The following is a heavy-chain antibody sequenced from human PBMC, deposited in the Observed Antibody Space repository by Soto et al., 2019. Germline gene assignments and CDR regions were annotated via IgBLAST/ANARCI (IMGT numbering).Heavy chain of an antibody. J-gene: IGHJ4*02. CDR3: ATSWYYDILTGYPYFDY. CDR1: GFTFSSYW. Sequence: GESLKISCAASGFTFSSYWMSWVRQAPGKGLEWVANIKQDGSEKYYVDSVKGRFTISRDNAKNSLYLQMNSLRAEDTAVYYCATSWYYDILTGYPYFDYWGQGTLVTVSS. V-gene: IGHV3-7*01. D-gene: IGHD3-9*01. CDR2: IKQDGSEK.